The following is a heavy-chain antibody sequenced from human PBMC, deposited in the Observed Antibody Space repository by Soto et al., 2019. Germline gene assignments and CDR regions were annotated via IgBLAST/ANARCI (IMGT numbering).Heavy chain of an antibody. CDR2: ISYDGSNK. CDR1: GFTFSSYG. Sequence: PGGSLRLSCAASGFTFSSYGMHWVRQAPGKGLEWVEVISYDGSNKYYADSVKGRFTISRDNSKNTLYLQMNSLRAEDTAVYYCAKEGPPMEQQLVRFDDYYYYYMDVWGKGTTVTVSS. D-gene: IGHD6-13*01. CDR3: AKEGPPMEQQLVRFDDYYYYYMDV. J-gene: IGHJ6*03. V-gene: IGHV3-30*18.